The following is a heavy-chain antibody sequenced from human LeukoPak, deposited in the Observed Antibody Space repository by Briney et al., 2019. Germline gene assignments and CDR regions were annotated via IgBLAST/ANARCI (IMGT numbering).Heavy chain of an antibody. Sequence: GSLRLSCAASGFTFSSYAMSWVRQAPGKGLEWVSAISGSGGSTYYADSVKGRFTISRDNSKNTLYLQMNSLRAEDTAVYYCAKKYSSSSARDYWGQGTLVTVSS. CDR2: ISGSGGST. CDR1: GFTFSSYA. J-gene: IGHJ4*02. V-gene: IGHV3-23*01. D-gene: IGHD6-6*01. CDR3: AKKYSSSSARDY.